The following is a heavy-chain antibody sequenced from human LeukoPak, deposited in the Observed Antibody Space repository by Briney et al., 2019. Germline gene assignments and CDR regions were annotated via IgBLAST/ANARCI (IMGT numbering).Heavy chain of an antibody. D-gene: IGHD3-3*01. V-gene: IGHV3-64*04. J-gene: IGHJ4*02. CDR1: GFTFSSYA. CDR2: ISSNGGST. CDR3: AKSEGWSGYYF. Sequence: PGGSLRLSCSASGFTFSSYAMHWVRQAPGKGLEYVSAISSNGGSTYYADSVKGRFTISRDNSKNTLYLQMNSLRAEDTAVYYCAKSEGWSGYYFWGQGTLVTVSS.